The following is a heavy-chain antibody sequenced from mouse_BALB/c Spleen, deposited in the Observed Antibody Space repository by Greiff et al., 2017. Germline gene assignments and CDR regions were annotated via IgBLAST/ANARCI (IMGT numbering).Heavy chain of an antibody. J-gene: IGHJ3*01. CDR2: ISDGGSYT. D-gene: IGHD1-1*01. V-gene: IGHV5-4*02. CDR1: GFPFSDSY. Sequence: DVMLVESGGGLVKPGGSLKLSCAASGFPFSDSYMCWVRQTPEKRLGWVATISDGGSYTYYPDSVKGRFTISRDNAKNNLYLQMSSLTSEDTAMYYCARGAGSSYWFAYWGQGTLVTVSA. CDR3: ARGAGSSYWFAY.